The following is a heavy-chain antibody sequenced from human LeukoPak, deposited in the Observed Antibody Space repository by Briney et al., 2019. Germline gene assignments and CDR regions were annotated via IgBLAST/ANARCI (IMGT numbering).Heavy chain of an antibody. V-gene: IGHV3-23*01. D-gene: IGHD5-18*01. Sequence: GGSLRLSCAASGFTFSSYAMSWVRQAPGKGLGWVSAISGGGGSTYYADSVKGRFTISRDNSKNTLYLQMNSLRAEDTSVYYCAKEGIVWGIQLWAPSNGDAFDIWGQGTMVTVSS. CDR1: GFTFSSYA. CDR3: AKEGIVWGIQLWAPSNGDAFDI. J-gene: IGHJ3*02. CDR2: ISGGGGST.